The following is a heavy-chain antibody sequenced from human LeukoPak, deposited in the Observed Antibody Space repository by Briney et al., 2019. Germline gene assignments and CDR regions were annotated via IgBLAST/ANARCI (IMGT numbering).Heavy chain of an antibody. CDR3: ARGGGDHSNYYYYMDV. CDR1: GGSFSGYY. Sequence: SETLSLTCAVYGGSFSGYYWSWIRQPPGKGLEWIGEINHSGSTNYNPSLKSRVTISIDTSKNQFSLKLSSVTAADTAVYYCARGGGDHSNYYYYMDVWGKGTTVTVSS. V-gene: IGHV4-34*01. J-gene: IGHJ6*03. D-gene: IGHD4-11*01. CDR2: INHSGST.